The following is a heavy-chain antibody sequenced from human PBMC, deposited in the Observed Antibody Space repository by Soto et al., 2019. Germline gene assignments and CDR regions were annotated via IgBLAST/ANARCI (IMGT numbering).Heavy chain of an antibody. V-gene: IGHV3-21*06. Sequence: GGSLRLSCAASGFTFSVYTMNWVRQAPGKGLEWVSSTTSGSSYIYYADSVRGRFTISRDNAKNSLYLQMNSLRAEDTAVYYCVRDRVYYVNSGWWYFDFWGRGTLGSVSS. J-gene: IGHJ2*01. CDR2: TTSGSSYI. D-gene: IGHD2-8*01. CDR3: VRDRVYYVNSGWWYFDF. CDR1: GFTFSVYT.